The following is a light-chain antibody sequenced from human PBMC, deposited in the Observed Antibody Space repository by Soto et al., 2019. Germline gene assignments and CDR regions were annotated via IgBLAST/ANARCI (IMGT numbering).Light chain of an antibody. CDR1: SSDVGAYNY. Sequence: QSALTQPRSVSGSPGQSVTISCTGTSSDVGAYNYVSWYQQHPGKAPKLMIYDVSKRPSGVPDRFSGSKSGNTASLTISGLQAEDEADYYCCSYGGSYTYVFGTRTKLTVL. J-gene: IGLJ1*01. V-gene: IGLV2-11*01. CDR3: CSYGGSYTYV. CDR2: DVS.